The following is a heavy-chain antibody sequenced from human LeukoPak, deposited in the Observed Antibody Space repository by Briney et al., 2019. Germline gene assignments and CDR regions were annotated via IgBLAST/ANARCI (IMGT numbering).Heavy chain of an antibody. D-gene: IGHD5-18*01. V-gene: IGHV3-48*04. J-gene: IGHJ5*02. CDR2: ITTGGRTM. CDR3: ARIHRSNWFDP. CDR1: GFTFSSYA. Sequence: GGSLRLSCAASGFTFSSYAMSWVRQAPGKGPEWVSYITTGGRTMYYADSVRGRFTISGDNAKNSLYLQMNSLRADDTAVYFCARIHRSNWFDPWGQETLVTVSS.